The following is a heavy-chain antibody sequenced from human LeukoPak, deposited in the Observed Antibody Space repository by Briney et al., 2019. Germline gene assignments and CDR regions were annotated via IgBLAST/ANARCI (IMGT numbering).Heavy chain of an antibody. D-gene: IGHD3-3*01. CDR2: IIDNGGST. CDR1: GFTFSSHA. J-gene: IGHJ6*02. V-gene: IGHV3-23*01. Sequence: GGSLRLSCAASGFTFSSHAMGWVRQAPGKGLEWVSSIIDNGGSTYYGDSVKVRFTISRYNSKNTLYLQMNSLRAEDTAVYYCAKDGGGSLEWLPPMDVWGQGTMVTVS. CDR3: AKDGGGSLEWLPPMDV.